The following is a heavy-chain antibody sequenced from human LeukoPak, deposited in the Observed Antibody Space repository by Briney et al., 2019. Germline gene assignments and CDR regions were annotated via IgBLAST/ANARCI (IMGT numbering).Heavy chain of an antibody. CDR3: ARVGGYSGYDLAFEHYYYYMDV. Sequence: GGSLRLSCAASGFTFSSYSMNWVRQAPGKGLEWVSSISSSSSYIYYVDSVKGRFTISRDNAKNSLYLQMNSLRAEDTAVYYCARVGGYSGYDLAFEHYYYYMDVWGKGTTVTVSS. CDR1: GFTFSSYS. J-gene: IGHJ6*03. D-gene: IGHD5-12*01. V-gene: IGHV3-21*01. CDR2: ISSSSSYI.